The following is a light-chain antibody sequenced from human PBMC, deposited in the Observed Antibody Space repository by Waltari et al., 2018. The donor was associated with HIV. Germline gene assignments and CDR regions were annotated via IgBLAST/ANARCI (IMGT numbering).Light chain of an antibody. V-gene: IGLV1-40*01. CDR1: SSNIGAGYD. J-gene: IGLJ1*01. Sequence: QSVLTQPPSVSRAPGQRVTISCTGSSSNIGAGYDVPWSQQLPGTAPKLLIYGNNNRPSGVPDRFSGSKSGTSASLAITGLQAEDEADYYCQSYDSSLSAFVFGTGTKVTVL. CDR3: QSYDSSLSAFV. CDR2: GNN.